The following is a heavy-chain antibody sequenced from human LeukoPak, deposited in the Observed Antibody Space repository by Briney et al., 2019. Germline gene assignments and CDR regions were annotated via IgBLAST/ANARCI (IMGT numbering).Heavy chain of an antibody. D-gene: IGHD4/OR15-4a*01. J-gene: IGHJ4*02. V-gene: IGHV1-69*02. CDR1: GGTFSSYT. CDR2: IIPILGIG. CDR3: PRGYGATIYYFDY. Sequence: SSVKVSCKASGGTFSSYTISWVRQAPGQGLEWMGRIIPILGIGNNAQKFQGRVTITADKSTSTAYMELSSLRSEDTAVYYCPRGYGATIYYFDYWGQGNLVTVSS.